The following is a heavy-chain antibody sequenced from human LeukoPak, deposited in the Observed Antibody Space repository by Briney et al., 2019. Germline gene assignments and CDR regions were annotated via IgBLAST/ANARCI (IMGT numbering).Heavy chain of an antibody. D-gene: IGHD6-13*01. J-gene: IGHJ4*02. Sequence: GVSLRLSCAASGFTFRNYAMSWVRQAPGKGLEWVSAISGSGDNTYYADSVKGRFTISRDNSTNTVFLQMNSLRAEDTAVYYCAKMTSRWPWYFDYWGQGTLVTVSS. V-gene: IGHV3-23*01. CDR1: GFTFRNYA. CDR2: ISGSGDNT. CDR3: AKMTSRWPWYFDY.